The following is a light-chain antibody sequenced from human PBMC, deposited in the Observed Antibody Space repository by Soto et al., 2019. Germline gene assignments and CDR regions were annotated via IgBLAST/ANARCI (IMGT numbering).Light chain of an antibody. Sequence: DIQMTQSPSSLSASVGDRVTITCRASQSISSYLNWYQQKPGKAPKLLIYAASSLQSGVPSRFSGSGSGTDFTLTISSLQPEDFATYYCQQSYSTPSIGFGQGTRLEIK. CDR3: QQSYSTPSIG. CDR1: QSISSY. CDR2: AAS. V-gene: IGKV1-39*01. J-gene: IGKJ5*01.